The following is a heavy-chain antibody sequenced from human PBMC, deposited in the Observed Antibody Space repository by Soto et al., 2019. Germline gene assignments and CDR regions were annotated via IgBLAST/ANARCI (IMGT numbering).Heavy chain of an antibody. V-gene: IGHV1-69*01. J-gene: IGHJ5*02. CDR2: IIPIFGTA. CDR3: ARIARIYYDSSGYYWNWFDP. Sequence: QVQLVQSGAEVKKPGSSVKVSCKASGGTFSSYAISWVRQAPGQGLEWMGGIIPIFGTANYAQKFQGRVTITADESTSTAYMELSSLRSEDTAVYYCARIARIYYDSSGYYWNWFDPWGQGTLVTVSS. CDR1: GGTFSSYA. D-gene: IGHD3-22*01.